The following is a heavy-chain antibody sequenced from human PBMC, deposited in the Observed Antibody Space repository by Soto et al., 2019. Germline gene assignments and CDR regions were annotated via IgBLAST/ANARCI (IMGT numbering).Heavy chain of an antibody. CDR1: GYTFTSYG. J-gene: IGHJ6*03. D-gene: IGHD6-13*01. CDR3: ARVVYISSWYSSVSYYYYMDV. Sequence: ASVKVSCKASGYTFTSYGISWVRQAPGQGLEWMGWISAYNGNTNYAQKLQGRVTMTTDTSTSTAYIELRSLRSDVTAVYYCARVVYISSWYSSVSYYYYMDVWGKGTTVTVSS. V-gene: IGHV1-18*01. CDR2: ISAYNGNT.